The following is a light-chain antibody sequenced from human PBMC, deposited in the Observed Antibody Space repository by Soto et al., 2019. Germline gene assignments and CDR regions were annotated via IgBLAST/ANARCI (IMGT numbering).Light chain of an antibody. CDR1: QNVYTD. J-gene: IGKJ4*01. Sequence: EIVLTQSPATLSVSPGAGAPLSCSASQNVYTDLAWYQQKPGQAPRLLIYGASTRATDMPGRFSGRGSGTEFTLTISSLQSEDFAVYYCQQYYNWPLTFGGGTKVDI. V-gene: IGKV3-15*01. CDR3: QQYYNWPLT. CDR2: GAS.